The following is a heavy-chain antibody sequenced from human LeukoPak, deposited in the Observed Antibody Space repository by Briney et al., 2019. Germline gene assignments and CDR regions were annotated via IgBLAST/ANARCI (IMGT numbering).Heavy chain of an antibody. CDR1: GGSISSYY. CDR3: ARVGTYGSGSYNSWLDY. CDR2: IYYSGST. V-gene: IGHV4-59*01. D-gene: IGHD3-10*01. Sequence: SEGLSLTCTVSGGSISSYYWSWIRQPPGKGLEWIGYIYYSGSTNYNASLKSRVTISVDTSKNQFSLKLSSVTAADTAVYYCARVGTYGSGSYNSWLDYWGEGTLVTSST. J-gene: IGHJ4*02.